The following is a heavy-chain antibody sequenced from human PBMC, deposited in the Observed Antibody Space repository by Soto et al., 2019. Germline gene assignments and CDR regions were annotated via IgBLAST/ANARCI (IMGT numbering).Heavy chain of an antibody. V-gene: IGHV3-23*01. CDR3: AKKRSLNKAPSDY. D-gene: IGHD1-1*01. Sequence: PGGSLRLSCAASGFTFSSYPMSWVRQAPGKGLEWVSAISGSGGGTYYTESVEGRFTISRDNSKNTLYLQMNSLRAEDTAIYYCAKKRSLNKAPSDYWGQGTLVTVSS. CDR1: GFTFSSYP. J-gene: IGHJ4*02. CDR2: ISGSGGGT.